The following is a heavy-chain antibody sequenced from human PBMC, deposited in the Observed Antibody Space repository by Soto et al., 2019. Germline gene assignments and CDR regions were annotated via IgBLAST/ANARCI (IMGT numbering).Heavy chain of an antibody. D-gene: IGHD2-15*01. CDR1: GGSISSSSYY. V-gene: IGHV4-39*02. CDR3: ARDGLLLWYYYYGMDV. Sequence: SETLSLTCTVSGGSISSSSYYWGWIRQPPGKGLEWIGSIYYSGSTYYKPSLKSRVTISVDTSKNQFSLKLSSVTAADSAVYYCARDGLLLWYYYYGMDVWGQGTTVTVSS. J-gene: IGHJ6*02. CDR2: IYYSGST.